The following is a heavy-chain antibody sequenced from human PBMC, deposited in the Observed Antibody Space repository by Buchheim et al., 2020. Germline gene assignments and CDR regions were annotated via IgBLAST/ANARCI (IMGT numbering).Heavy chain of an antibody. CDR1: GFTFSSYA. CDR3: AKSKSVLWFGEFHPWFDP. V-gene: IGHV3-23*01. D-gene: IGHD3-10*01. Sequence: EVQLLESGGGLVQPGGSLRLSCAASGFTFSSYAMSWVRQAPGKGLEWVSAISGSGGSTYYADSVKGRLTISRDNSKNTLYLQMNSLRAEDTAVYYCAKSKSVLWFGEFHPWFDPWGQGTL. CDR2: ISGSGGST. J-gene: IGHJ5*02.